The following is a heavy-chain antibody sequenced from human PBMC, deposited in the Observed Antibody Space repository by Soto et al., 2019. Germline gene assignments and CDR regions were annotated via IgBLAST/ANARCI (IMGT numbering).Heavy chain of an antibody. CDR3: ATLAPYYYDSSGLIDY. J-gene: IGHJ4*02. Sequence: GASVKVSCKASGGTFSSYAISWVRQAPGQGLEWMGGIIPIFGTANYAQKFQGRVTITADESTSTAYMELSSLRAEDTAVYYCATLAPYYYDSSGLIDYWGQGTLVTVSS. CDR2: IIPIFGTA. D-gene: IGHD3-22*01. CDR1: GGTFSSYA. V-gene: IGHV1-69*13.